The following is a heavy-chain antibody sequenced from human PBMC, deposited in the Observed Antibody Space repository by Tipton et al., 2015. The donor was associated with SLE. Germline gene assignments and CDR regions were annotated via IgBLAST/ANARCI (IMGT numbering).Heavy chain of an antibody. CDR2: IYYSGST. CDR1: GGSISSHY. J-gene: IGHJ3*02. V-gene: IGHV4-59*11. D-gene: IGHD6-19*01. CDR3: AKSYSSGWYSHAFDI. Sequence: TLSLTCTVSGGSISSHYWSWIRQPPGKGLEWIGNIYYSGSTNYNPSFKSRVTISVDTSKNQFSLKLSSVTAADTAVYYCAKSYSSGWYSHAFDIWGQGTMVTVSS.